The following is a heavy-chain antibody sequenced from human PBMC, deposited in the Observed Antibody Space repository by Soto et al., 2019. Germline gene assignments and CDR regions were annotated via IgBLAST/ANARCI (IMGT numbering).Heavy chain of an antibody. Sequence: TLPLTCTFSGGSISSGGYYWSWIRQHPGKGLEWIGYIYYSGSTYYNPSLKSRVTISVDTSKNQFSLKLSSVTAADTAVYYCATLVPTWHQFDCWGQGTLVTVYS. V-gene: IGHV4-31*03. J-gene: IGHJ4*02. CDR2: IYYSGST. CDR1: GGSISSGGYY. D-gene: IGHD3-10*01. CDR3: ATLVPTWHQFDC.